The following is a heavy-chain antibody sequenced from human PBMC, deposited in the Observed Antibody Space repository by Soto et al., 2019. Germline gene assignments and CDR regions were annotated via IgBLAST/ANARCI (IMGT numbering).Heavy chain of an antibody. CDR1: GFTFSSYA. CDR3: AKPHFVEMATIFLFDY. D-gene: IGHD5-12*01. V-gene: IGHV3-23*01. CDR2: IIGSGGST. Sequence: GGSLRLSCAASGFTFSSYAMSWVRQAPGKGLEWVSAIIGSGGSTYYADSVKGRFTISRDNSKNTLYLQMNSLRAEDTAVYYCAKPHFVEMATIFLFDYWGQGTLVTVSS. J-gene: IGHJ4*02.